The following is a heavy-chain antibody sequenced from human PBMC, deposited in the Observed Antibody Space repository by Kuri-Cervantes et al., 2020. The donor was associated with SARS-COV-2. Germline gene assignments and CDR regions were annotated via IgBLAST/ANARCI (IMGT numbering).Heavy chain of an antibody. D-gene: IGHD3-3*01. CDR2: MNPNSGNT. V-gene: IGHV1-8*03. CDR3: ARGSRALRKKYYDFWSGYYSYFDY. Sequence: ASVKVSCKASGYTFTSYDINWVRQATGQGLEWMGWMNPNSGNTGYAQKFQGRVTITRNTSISTAYMELSSLRSEDTAVYYCARGSRALRKKYYDFWSGYYSYFDYWGQGTLVTVSS. J-gene: IGHJ4*02. CDR1: GYTFTSYD.